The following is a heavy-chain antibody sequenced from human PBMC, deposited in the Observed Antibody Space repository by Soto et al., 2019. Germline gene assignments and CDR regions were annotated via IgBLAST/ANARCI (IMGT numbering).Heavy chain of an antibody. Sequence: SETLSLTCTVSGGSISSYYWSWIRQPPGKGLEWIGEINHSGSTNYNPSLKSRVTISVDTSKNQFSLKLSSVTAADTAVYYCARGVNAFDIWGQGTMVTVSS. CDR1: GGSISSYY. CDR2: INHSGST. V-gene: IGHV4-34*01. CDR3: ARGVNAFDI. J-gene: IGHJ3*02.